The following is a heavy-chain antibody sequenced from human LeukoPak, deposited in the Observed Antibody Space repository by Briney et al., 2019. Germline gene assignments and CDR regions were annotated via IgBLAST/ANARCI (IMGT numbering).Heavy chain of an antibody. J-gene: IGHJ4*02. CDR3: ARSSGWSLFDY. CDR2: INPNSGGT. CDR1: AYTFTGYY. D-gene: IGHD6-19*01. Sequence: GASVKVSCKAFAYTFTGYYMHWVRQAPGQGLEWMGWINPNSGGTNYAQKFQGRVTMTRDTSISTAYMELSTLRSDDPAVYYCARSSGWSLFDYWGQGTLVTVSS. V-gene: IGHV1-2*02.